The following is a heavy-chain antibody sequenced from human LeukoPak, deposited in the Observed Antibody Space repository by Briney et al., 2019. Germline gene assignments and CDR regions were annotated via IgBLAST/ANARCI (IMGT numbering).Heavy chain of an antibody. CDR3: ARDNIWAFDM. V-gene: IGHV3-48*02. D-gene: IGHD3-9*01. CDR2: IRTDGTI. CDR1: GFTSFSFP. Sequence: GGSLRLSSEASGFTSFSFPMSWVRQAPGKGLEWVSHIRTDGTITYADSVKGRFTISSDDAKTSVYLQMNRLRDEDTAIYYCARDNIWAFDMWGQGTMVTVSS. J-gene: IGHJ3*02.